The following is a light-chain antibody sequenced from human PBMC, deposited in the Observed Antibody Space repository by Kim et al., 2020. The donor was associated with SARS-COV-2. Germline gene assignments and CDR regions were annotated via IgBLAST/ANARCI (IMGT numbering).Light chain of an antibody. J-gene: IGLJ3*02. CDR2: TNN. Sequence: GQRGPISCAGSSSNIGSNTVNWYQQLPGRAPKLIINTNNQGPSGVPDRFSGSKSGTSASLAISWLQSEDEADYYCASWDVSLNGWVFGGGTQLTVL. CDR3: ASWDVSLNGWV. V-gene: IGLV1-44*01. CDR1: SSNIGSNT.